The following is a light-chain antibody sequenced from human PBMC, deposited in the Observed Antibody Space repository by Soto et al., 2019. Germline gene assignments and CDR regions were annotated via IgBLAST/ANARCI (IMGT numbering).Light chain of an antibody. CDR2: DAS. Sequence: DIQMTQSPSTLSASVGDRVTITCRASQSISKWLAWHQQKPGKAPKLLIYDASSLESGVSSRFRGSGSGTEFTLTISSLQPDDFATYYCQQYQSYSPWTFGEGTKVDNK. V-gene: IGKV1-5*01. CDR1: QSISKW. J-gene: IGKJ1*01. CDR3: QQYQSYSPWT.